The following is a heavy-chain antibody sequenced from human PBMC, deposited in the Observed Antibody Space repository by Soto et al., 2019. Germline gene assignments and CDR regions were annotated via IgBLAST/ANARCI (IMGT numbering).Heavy chain of an antibody. CDR3: AREMDTAMVRPFDY. CDR2: ISSSSSYI. J-gene: IGHJ4*02. D-gene: IGHD5-18*01. Sequence: GGSLRLSCAASGFTFSSYSMNWVRQAPGKGLEWVSSISSSSSYIYYADSVKGRFTISRDNAKNSLYLQMNSLRAEDTAVYYCAREMDTAMVRPFDYWGQGTLVTVSS. CDR1: GFTFSSYS. V-gene: IGHV3-21*01.